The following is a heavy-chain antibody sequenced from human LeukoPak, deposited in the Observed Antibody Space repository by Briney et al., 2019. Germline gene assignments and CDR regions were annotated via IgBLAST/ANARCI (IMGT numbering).Heavy chain of an antibody. CDR1: GGSLNSYY. V-gene: IGHV4-59*01. J-gene: IGHJ4*02. D-gene: IGHD1-1*01. CDR3: ARWGVKTTCFDY. Sequence: SETLRLTFTVPGGSLNSYYWSWIRQPPGKGLEWIGYLYNSGSTNYNPPLKSRVSISGDTSQNQFSLKLNSVTAADTAVYYCARWGVKTTCFDYWGQGILVTVSS. CDR2: LYNSGST.